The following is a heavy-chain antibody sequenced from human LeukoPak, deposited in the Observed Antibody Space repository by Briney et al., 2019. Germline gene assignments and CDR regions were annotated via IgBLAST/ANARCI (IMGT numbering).Heavy chain of an antibody. J-gene: IGHJ4*02. D-gene: IGHD3-9*01. CDR3: AGGYFDWLFDY. CDR1: GFTFSDYD. Sequence: GGSLRLSCAASGFTFSDYDMSWIRQAPGKGLEWVSSISSSGSTIYYADSVKGRFTISRDNAKNSLYLQMNSLRVEDTAVYYCAGGYFDWLFDYWGQGTLVTVSS. CDR2: ISSSGSTI. V-gene: IGHV3-11*01.